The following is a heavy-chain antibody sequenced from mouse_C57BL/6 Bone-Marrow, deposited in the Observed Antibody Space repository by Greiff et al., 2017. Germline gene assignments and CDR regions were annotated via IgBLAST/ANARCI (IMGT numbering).Heavy chain of an antibody. V-gene: IGHV5-17*01. J-gene: IGHJ4*01. CDR2: ISSGSSTI. CDR1: GFTFSDYG. Sequence: VQLKESGGGLVKPGGSLKLSCAASGFTFSDYGMHWVRQAPEKGLEWVAYISSGSSTIYYADTVKGRFTISRDNAKNTLFLQMTSLRSEDTAMYYCATSNCFYAMDYWGQGTSVTVSS. D-gene: IGHD4-1*01. CDR3: ATSNCFYAMDY.